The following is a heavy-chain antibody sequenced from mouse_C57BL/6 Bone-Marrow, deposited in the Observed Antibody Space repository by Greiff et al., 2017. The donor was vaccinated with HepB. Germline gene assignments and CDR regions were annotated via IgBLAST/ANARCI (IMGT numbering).Heavy chain of an antibody. CDR3: ARGVAPRHFDY. Sequence: QVQLQQSGAELVKPGASVKISCKASGYAFSSYWMNWVTQRPGKGLEWIGQIYPGDGDTNYNGKFKGKATLTADKSSSTAYMQLSSLTSEDSAVYCCARGVAPRHFDYWGQGTTLTVSS. CDR2: IYPGDGDT. D-gene: IGHD1-1*01. V-gene: IGHV1-80*01. CDR1: GYAFSSYW. J-gene: IGHJ2*01.